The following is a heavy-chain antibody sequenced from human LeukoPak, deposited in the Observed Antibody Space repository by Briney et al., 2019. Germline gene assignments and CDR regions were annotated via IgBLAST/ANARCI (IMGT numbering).Heavy chain of an antibody. J-gene: IGHJ1*01. CDR1: GGSISSYSYH. CDR2: IYYSGSM. D-gene: IGHD6-6*01. CDR3: ASPSTKYSSSSGYFQH. V-gene: IGHV4-39*01. Sequence: PSETLSLTCTVSGGSISSYSYHWGWIRQPPGKGLEWIGSIYYSGSMYYNPSLKSRVTISVDTSKNQFSLKLSSVTAADTAVYYCASPSTKYSSSSGYFQHWGQGTLVTVSS.